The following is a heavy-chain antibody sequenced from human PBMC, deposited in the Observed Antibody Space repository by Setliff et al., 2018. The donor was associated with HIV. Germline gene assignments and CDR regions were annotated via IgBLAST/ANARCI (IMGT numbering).Heavy chain of an antibody. D-gene: IGHD3-22*01. CDR3: ARENGWLFGWFDP. J-gene: IGHJ5*02. V-gene: IGHV4-30-4*07. CDR2: IYYSGRT. Sequence: SETLSLTCTVSGDSITSGGYSWTWIRQPPGKAREWVGYIYYSGRTSHSGSTYYNPSVVSRITISGDTSKNQFSLKLTSVTAADPAIYYCARENGWLFGWFDPWGQGTPVTVSS. CDR1: GDSITSGGYS.